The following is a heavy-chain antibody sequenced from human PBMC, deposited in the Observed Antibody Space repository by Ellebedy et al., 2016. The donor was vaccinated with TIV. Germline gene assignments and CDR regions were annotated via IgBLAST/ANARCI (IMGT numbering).Heavy chain of an antibody. CDR1: GFTFAMYS. CDR2: ISRTDDST. V-gene: IGHV3-23*01. Sequence: GGSLRLXCAASGFTFAMYSMNWVRQAAGKGLKWVSGISRTDDSTYYADSVKGRFTISRDDPKSTLYLQMNNLRAEDTAVYYCAKDRDDAGDFVFDSWGQGTLVTVSS. J-gene: IGHJ4*02. D-gene: IGHD4-17*01. CDR3: AKDRDDAGDFVFDS.